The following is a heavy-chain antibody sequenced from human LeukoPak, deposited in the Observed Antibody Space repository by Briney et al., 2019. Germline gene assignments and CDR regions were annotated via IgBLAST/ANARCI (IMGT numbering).Heavy chain of an antibody. D-gene: IGHD2-15*01. Sequence: SSETLSLTCTVSGGSISSGGYYWSWIRQHPGKGLEWIGYIYYSGSTYYNPSLKSRVTISVDTSKNQFSLKLSSVTAADTAVYYCARAIVGEFDYWDQGTLVTVSS. CDR3: ARAIVGEFDY. CDR2: IYYSGST. J-gene: IGHJ4*02. V-gene: IGHV4-31*03. CDR1: GGSISSGGYY.